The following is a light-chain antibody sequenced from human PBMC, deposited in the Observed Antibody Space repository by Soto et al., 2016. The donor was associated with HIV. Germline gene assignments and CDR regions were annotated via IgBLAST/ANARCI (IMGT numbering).Light chain of an antibody. J-gene: IGKJ4*01. CDR3: QNYNSAPSLT. V-gene: IGKV1-39*01. Sequence: DIQMTQSPSSLSASIGDRVTITCRARQNISTYLNWYQQKLGKAPKLLIYATSNLQSGVPSRFSGRGSGTDFTLAINSLQPEDVATYYCQNYNSAPSLTFGGGTKVDI. CDR1: QNISTY. CDR2: ATS.